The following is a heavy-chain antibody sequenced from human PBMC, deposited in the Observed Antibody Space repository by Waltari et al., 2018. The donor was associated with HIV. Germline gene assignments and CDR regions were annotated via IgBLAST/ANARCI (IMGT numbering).Heavy chain of an antibody. Sequence: EVQLVETGGGLVKPGGSLSLSCAASGFTFSNYWISWVGQAPGKGLEWVGRIKSKTDGGTTDYAAPVKGRFTISRDDSKNTLYLQMNSLKTEDTAVYYCTTAYSSGRRYGMDVWGQGTTVTVSS. J-gene: IGHJ6*02. CDR3: TTAYSSGRRYGMDV. V-gene: IGHV3-15*01. CDR2: IKSKTDGGTT. D-gene: IGHD6-19*01. CDR1: GFTFSNYW.